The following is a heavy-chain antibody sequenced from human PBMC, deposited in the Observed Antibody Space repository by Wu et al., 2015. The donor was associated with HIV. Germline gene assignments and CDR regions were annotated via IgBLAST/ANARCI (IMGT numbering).Heavy chain of an antibody. CDR1: GGTFSRYT. CDR3: ASSWFRGDSTTWFDP. Sequence: QVQLVQSGAEVKKPGSSVKVSCKASGGTFSRYTISWVRQAPGQGLEWMGGIIPILGSANYAQKLQGRVTITTDESTSTAYMELSSLRSEDTAVYYCASSWFRGDSTTWFDPVGPGNPGHRLL. V-gene: IGHV1-69*16. CDR2: IIPILGSA. D-gene: IGHD3-10*01. J-gene: IGHJ5*02.